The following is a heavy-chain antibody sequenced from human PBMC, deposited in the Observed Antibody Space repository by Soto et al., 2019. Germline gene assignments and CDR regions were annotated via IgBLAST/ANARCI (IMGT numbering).Heavy chain of an antibody. Sequence: TGGSLRLSCAASGFTFSSYGMRWVRQAPGKGLEWVAVIWYDGSNKYYADSVKGRFTISRDNSKNTLYLQMNSLRAEGTAVYYCARAQSSYGDYYFDYWGQGTLVTVSS. CDR1: GFTFSSYG. V-gene: IGHV3-33*01. CDR3: ARAQSSYGDYYFDY. CDR2: IWYDGSNK. J-gene: IGHJ4*02. D-gene: IGHD4-17*01.